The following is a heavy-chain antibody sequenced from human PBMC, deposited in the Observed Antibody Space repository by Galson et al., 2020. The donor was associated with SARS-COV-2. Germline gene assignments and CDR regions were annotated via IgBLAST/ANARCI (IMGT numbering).Heavy chain of an antibody. V-gene: IGHV4-34*01. Sequence: ETSETLTLTCAVYGGSFSGHYWSWIRQSSGEGLEWIGEINHSGATNYNPSLRSRVTISVDTSKNQFSLKVNSVTAADAAVYYCAREVRFGELFGLDSWGRGTPVTVSS. CDR3: AREVRFGELFGLDS. CDR2: INHSGAT. J-gene: IGHJ5*01. CDR1: GGSFSGHY. D-gene: IGHD3-10*01.